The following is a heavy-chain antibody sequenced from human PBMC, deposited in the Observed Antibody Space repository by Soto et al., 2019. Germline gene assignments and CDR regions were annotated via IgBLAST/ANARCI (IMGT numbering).Heavy chain of an antibody. Sequence: GGPVEGSFKASCFTLLKNGISLMRQGPWQGLEWMGWISAYNGNTNYAQKVQGRVTMTTDTSTSTAYMEVRSLTSDDTAVYYCAKDDITTPGAQGFDPWGQGTLVTVSS. D-gene: IGHD2-8*02. V-gene: IGHV1-18*04. CDR1: CFTLLKNG. CDR2: ISAYNGNT. CDR3: AKDDITTPGAQGFDP. J-gene: IGHJ5*02.